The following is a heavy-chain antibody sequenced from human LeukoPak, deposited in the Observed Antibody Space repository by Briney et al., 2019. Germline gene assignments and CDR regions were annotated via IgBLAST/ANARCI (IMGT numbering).Heavy chain of an antibody. V-gene: IGHV1-2*02. CDR3: ARDTRAGGITMIVVADAFDI. Sequence: GASVKVSCKASGYTFTGYYMHWVRQAPGQGLEWMGWINPNSGGTNYAQKFQGRVTMTRDTSISTAYMELSRLRSDDTAVYYCARDTRAGGITMIVVADAFDIWGQGTMVTVSS. CDR2: INPNSGGT. J-gene: IGHJ3*02. D-gene: IGHD3-22*01. CDR1: GYTFTGYY.